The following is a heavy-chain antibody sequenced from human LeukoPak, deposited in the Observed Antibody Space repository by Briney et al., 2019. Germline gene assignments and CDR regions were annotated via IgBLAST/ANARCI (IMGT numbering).Heavy chain of an antibody. CDR2: INPSGGST. CDR3: ASREDCSGGSCYYYYYMDV. D-gene: IGHD2-15*01. CDR1: GYTFTSYY. Sequence: ASVKVSCKASGYTFTSYYMHWVRQAPGQGLEWMGIINPSGGSTSYAQKFQGRVTMTRDTSISTAYMELSRLRSDDTAVYYCASREDCSGGSCYYYYYMDVWGKGTTVTVSS. V-gene: IGHV1-46*01. J-gene: IGHJ6*03.